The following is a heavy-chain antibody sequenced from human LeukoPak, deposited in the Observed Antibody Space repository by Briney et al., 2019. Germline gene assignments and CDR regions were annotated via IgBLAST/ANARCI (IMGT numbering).Heavy chain of an antibody. V-gene: IGHV1-8*01. CDR1: GYTFTSYD. Sequence: VASVKVSCKASGYTFTSYDISWVRQATGQGLEWMGWMNPNSGNTGYAQKFQGRVTMTRNTSISTAYMELSSLRSEDTAVYYCARSGYLLAAVASYRGQGTLVTVSS. CDR3: ARSGYLLAAVASY. D-gene: IGHD6-13*01. J-gene: IGHJ4*02. CDR2: MNPNSGNT.